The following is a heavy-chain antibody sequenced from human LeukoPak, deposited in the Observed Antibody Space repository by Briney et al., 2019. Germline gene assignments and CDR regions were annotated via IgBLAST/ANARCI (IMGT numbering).Heavy chain of an antibody. J-gene: IGHJ4*02. CDR1: GDSVSGNSAA. CDR2: TYYRSKWYN. D-gene: IGHD1-26*01. V-gene: IGHV6-1*01. Sequence: SQTLSLTCAISGDSVSGNSAAWNWTRQSPSRGLEWLGRTYYRSKWYNDYALSVKSRITINPDTSKNQFSLHLNSVTPEDTAVYYCARGIRGSYASFDYWGQGTLVTVSS. CDR3: ARGIRGSYASFDY.